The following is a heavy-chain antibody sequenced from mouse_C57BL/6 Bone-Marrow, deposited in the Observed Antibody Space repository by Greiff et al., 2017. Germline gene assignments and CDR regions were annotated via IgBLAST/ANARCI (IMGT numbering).Heavy chain of an antibody. CDR2: ILPGGGST. Sequence: VQLQQSGAELMKPGASVKLSCKATGYTFTGYWIEWVKQRPGHGLEWIGEILPGGGSTNYNEKFKGKATFTADTSSNTAYMQLSSLTTEDSAIYYCAREGLRRVFDYWGQGTTLTVSA. V-gene: IGHV1-9*01. CDR1: GYTFTGYW. CDR3: AREGLRRVFDY. J-gene: IGHJ2*01. D-gene: IGHD2-4*01.